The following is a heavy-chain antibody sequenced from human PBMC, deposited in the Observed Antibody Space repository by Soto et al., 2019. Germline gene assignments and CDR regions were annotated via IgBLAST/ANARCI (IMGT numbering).Heavy chain of an antibody. CDR2: IIPIFGTA. CDR3: AIAEFNPVYYYYGMDV. Sequence: QVQLVQSGAEVKKPGSSVKVSCKASGGTFSSYAISWVRQAPGQGLEWMGGIIPIFGTANYAQKFQGRVTITADESTSTGYMEVSSLRSEDTAVYYGAIAEFNPVYYYYGMDVWGQGTTVTVSS. D-gene: IGHD3-10*01. V-gene: IGHV1-69*01. CDR1: GGTFSSYA. J-gene: IGHJ6*02.